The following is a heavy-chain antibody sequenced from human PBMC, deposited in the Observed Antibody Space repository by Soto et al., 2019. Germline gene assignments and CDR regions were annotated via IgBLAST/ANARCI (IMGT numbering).Heavy chain of an antibody. CDR1: GGSTSRSRYF. CDR2: IYYSGST. D-gene: IGHD6-19*01. Sequence: SETLSLSCSVSGGSTSRSRYFGGWIRQPTGKGLEWIGSIYYSGSTYYNPSLKSRVTVSVDTSKTQFSLKLSSVTAADTAVYYWGRGPSEDWYDPRSQG. V-gene: IGHV4-39*01. J-gene: IGHJ5*02. CDR3: GRGPSEDWYDP.